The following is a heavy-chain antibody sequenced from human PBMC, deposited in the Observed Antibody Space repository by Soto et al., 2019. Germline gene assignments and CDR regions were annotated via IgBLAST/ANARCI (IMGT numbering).Heavy chain of an antibody. CDR3: ARSARGFSYGKIDS. CDR1: GFTFSSYG. D-gene: IGHD5-18*01. V-gene: IGHV3-21*01. CDR2: ITTSSSNT. Sequence: RLSCAASGFTFSSYGMHWVRQAPGKGLEWVSSITTSSSNTYYADSLKGRFTLSRDNAKNSLYLQMSNLRAEDTAVYYCARSARGFSYGKIDSWGQGTLVTVSS. J-gene: IGHJ4*02.